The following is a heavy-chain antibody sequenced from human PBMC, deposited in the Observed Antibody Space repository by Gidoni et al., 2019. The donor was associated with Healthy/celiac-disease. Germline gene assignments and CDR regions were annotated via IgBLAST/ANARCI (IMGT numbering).Heavy chain of an antibody. CDR1: GFTFSSYS. D-gene: IGHD3-3*02. J-gene: IGHJ6*02. CDR2: ISSSSSTI. CDR3: ARDPSIHHPVDYYYYGMDV. V-gene: IGHV3-48*02. Sequence: EVQLVESGGGLVQPGGSLRLSCAASGFTFSSYSMNWVRQAPGKGLEWVSYISSSSSTIYYADSVKGRFTISRDNAKNSLYLQMNSLRDEDTAVYYCARDPSIHHPVDYYYYGMDVWGQGTTVTVSS.